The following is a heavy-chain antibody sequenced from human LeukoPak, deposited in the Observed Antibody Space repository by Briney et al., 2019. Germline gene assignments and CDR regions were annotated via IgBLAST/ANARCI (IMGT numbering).Heavy chain of an antibody. CDR2: IHKSGST. CDR1: GGSISSYY. J-gene: IGHJ6*03. CDR3: ARAVGSGSFQTYYYYMDV. D-gene: IGHD3-10*01. Sequence: PSETPSLTCTVSGGSISSYYWSWIRQSPGKGLEWIGYIHKSGSTNYNPSLKSRVTISGDTSKNQVSLKLTSVTAADTAVYYCARAVGSGSFQTYYYYMDVWGKGTTVTISS. V-gene: IGHV4-59*01.